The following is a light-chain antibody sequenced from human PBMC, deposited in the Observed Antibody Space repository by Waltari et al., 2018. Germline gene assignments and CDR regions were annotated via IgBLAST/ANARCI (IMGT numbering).Light chain of an antibody. CDR2: DAS. CDR3: QQRFTWPPFT. V-gene: IGKV3-11*01. CDR1: QTISTY. J-gene: IGKJ4*01. Sequence: IVVTQSPAALSLPTGERSTLSCRASQTISTYLAWYQQKPGQAPRLLIYDASKRAPAIPVRFSGSVYGTDFTLTINSLEPEDFAVYYCQQRFTWPPFTFGGGTKIEIK.